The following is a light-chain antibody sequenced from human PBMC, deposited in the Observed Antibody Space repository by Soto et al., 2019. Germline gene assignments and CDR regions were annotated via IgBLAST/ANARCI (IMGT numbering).Light chain of an antibody. CDR2: GNT. V-gene: IGLV1-40*01. J-gene: IGLJ1*01. Sequence: QSVLTQPPSVSGAPWQRVTISCTGSSSNIGAGYDVHWYQRLPGTAPKLLIYGNTNRPSGVPDRFSGSKSDTSASLAITGLQAEDEADYYCXSYDSSLLTYVFGTGTKVTVL. CDR1: SSNIGAGYD. CDR3: XSYDSSLLTYV.